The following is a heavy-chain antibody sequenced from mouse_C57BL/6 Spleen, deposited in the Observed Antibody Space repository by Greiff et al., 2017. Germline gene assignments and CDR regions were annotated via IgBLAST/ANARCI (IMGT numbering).Heavy chain of an antibody. CDR3: ARENYCYSYAMDY. V-gene: IGHV1-9*01. CDR2: ILPGSGST. CDR1: GYTFIGYW. J-gene: IGHJ4*01. Sequence: VQLQQSGAELMKPGASVKLSCKATGYTFIGYWIEWVKQRPGPGLEWIGEILPGSGSTNYNEKCKGKATFTADTSSNTAYVQLRSLTTEDSAIYYCARENYCYSYAMDYWGQGTSVTVSS. D-gene: IGHD2-12*01.